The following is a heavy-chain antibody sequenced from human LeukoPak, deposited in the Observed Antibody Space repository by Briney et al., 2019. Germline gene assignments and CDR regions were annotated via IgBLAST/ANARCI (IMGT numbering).Heavy chain of an antibody. Sequence: NPSETLSLTCAVYGGSFSGYYWSWIRQPPGKGLEWIGEINHSGSTNYNPSLKSRVTISVDTSKNQFSLKLSSVTAADTAVYYCARVAIPRYYYYYGMDVWGQGTTVTVSS. CDR2: INHSGST. CDR1: GGSFSGYY. J-gene: IGHJ6*02. V-gene: IGHV4-34*01. CDR3: ARVAIPRYYYYYGMDV. D-gene: IGHD2-21*01.